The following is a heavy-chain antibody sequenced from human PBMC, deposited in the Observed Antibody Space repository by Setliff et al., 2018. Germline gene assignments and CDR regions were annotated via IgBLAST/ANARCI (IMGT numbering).Heavy chain of an antibody. V-gene: IGHV3-33*08. CDR1: GFTFSTYR. J-gene: IGHJ4*02. CDR3: ARTCSGSGCYAGLES. D-gene: IGHD2-15*01. CDR2: IWDDGGNK. Sequence: LRLSCAASGFTFSTYRMHWVRQAPGKGLEWVAVIWDDGGNKYHADSMKGRFTISRDNSKNTLYLQMNSLRPDDTAVYYCARTCSGSGCYAGLESWGQGTPVTVSS.